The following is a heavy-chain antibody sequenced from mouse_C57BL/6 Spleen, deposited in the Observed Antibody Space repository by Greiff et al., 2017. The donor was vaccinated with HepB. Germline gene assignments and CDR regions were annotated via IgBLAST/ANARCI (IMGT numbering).Heavy chain of an antibody. CDR1: GYAFSSYW. Sequence: QVQLQQSGAELVKPGASVKISCKASGYAFSSYWMNWVKQRPGKGLEWIGQIYPGDGDTNYNGKFKGKATLTADKSSSTAYMQLSSLTSEDSAVYFCARWGDLYAMDYWGQVTSVTVSS. J-gene: IGHJ4*01. V-gene: IGHV1-80*01. CDR3: ARWGDLYAMDY. CDR2: IYPGDGDT. D-gene: IGHD3-3*01.